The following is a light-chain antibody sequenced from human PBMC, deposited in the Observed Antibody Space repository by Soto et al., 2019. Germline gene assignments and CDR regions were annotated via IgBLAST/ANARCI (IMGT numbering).Light chain of an antibody. CDR2: GAS. CDR3: QQYNNWPST. Sequence: EIVLTQSPGTLSLSPGERAALSCRTSQRVSSIYLAWYQQKPGQAPRLLISGASTRATGVPARFSGSGSGTEFTLTISSLQSEAFAVYYCQQYNNWPSTFGQGTRLEIK. V-gene: IGKV3-15*01. CDR1: QRVSSIY. J-gene: IGKJ5*01.